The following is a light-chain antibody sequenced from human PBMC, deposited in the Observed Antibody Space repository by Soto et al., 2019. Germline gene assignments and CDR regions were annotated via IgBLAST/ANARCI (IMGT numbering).Light chain of an antibody. CDR3: QYHDDH. J-gene: IGKJ3*01. V-gene: IGKV1-5*01. Sequence: DIQMTQSPSTLSASVGDRVTLTCRASQYISTWLAWYQQKPGKAPKLLIHDASSLQSGVPSRFSGRGSGTEFTLTISSLKPDDFATYYCQYHDDHFGPGTKVDIK. CDR2: DAS. CDR1: QYISTW.